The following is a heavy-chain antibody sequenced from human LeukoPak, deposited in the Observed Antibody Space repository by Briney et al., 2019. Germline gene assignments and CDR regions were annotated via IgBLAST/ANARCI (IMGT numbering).Heavy chain of an antibody. CDR2: INSDGSST. V-gene: IGHV3-74*01. CDR1: GFTFSSYW. D-gene: IGHD1-26*01. J-gene: IGHJ4*02. Sequence: GGSLRLSCAASGFTFSSYWMHWVRQAPGKGLVWVSRINSDGSSTSYADSVKGRFTISRDNAKNTLYLQMNSLRAEDTAVYYRARVGHSGSYYAYWGQGTLVTVSS. CDR3: ARVGHSGSYYAY.